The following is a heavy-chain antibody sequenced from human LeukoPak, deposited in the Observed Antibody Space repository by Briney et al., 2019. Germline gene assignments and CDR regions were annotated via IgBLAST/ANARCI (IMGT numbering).Heavy chain of an antibody. V-gene: IGHV4-34*01. CDR1: GGSFGGYY. J-gene: IGHJ6*03. D-gene: IGHD6-13*01. Sequence: SSETLSLTCAVYGGSFGGYYWSWIRQPPGKGLEWIGEINHSGSTNYNPSLKSRVTISVDTSKNQFSLKLSSVTAADTAVYYCARGHPSSSWWFSGGYYYYYYMDVWGKGTTVTVSS. CDR2: INHSGST. CDR3: ARGHPSSSWWFSGGYYYYYYMDV.